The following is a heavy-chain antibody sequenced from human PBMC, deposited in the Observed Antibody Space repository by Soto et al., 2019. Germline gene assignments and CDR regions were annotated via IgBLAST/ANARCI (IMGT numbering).Heavy chain of an antibody. CDR2: ITGRGDST. J-gene: IGHJ4*02. CDR3: AKGGSWDDFDI. V-gene: IGHV3-23*01. D-gene: IGHD1-26*01. CDR1: GFTFKNYA. Sequence: GGTLRLSCLASGFTFKNYALSWLRQPPGKGLEWVSTITGRGDSTYNADSVKGRFTISRDYSKNSVFLKLNGLRAGDTVGYYGAKGGSWDDFDIWGQRTLVTVSS.